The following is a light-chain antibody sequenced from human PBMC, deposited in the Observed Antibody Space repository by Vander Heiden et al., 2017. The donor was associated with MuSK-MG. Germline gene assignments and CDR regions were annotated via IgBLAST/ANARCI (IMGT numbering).Light chain of an antibody. J-gene: IGKJ1*01. Sequence: AIRMTQSPSSFSASTGDRVTITCRASQGISSYLAWYQQKPGKAPMLLIYAASTLQSGVPSRFSGSGSGTDFTLTISCLQSEDFATYYCQQDDTYPRTFGQGTKVEIK. CDR2: AAS. CDR3: QQDDTYPRT. V-gene: IGKV1-8*01. CDR1: QGISSY.